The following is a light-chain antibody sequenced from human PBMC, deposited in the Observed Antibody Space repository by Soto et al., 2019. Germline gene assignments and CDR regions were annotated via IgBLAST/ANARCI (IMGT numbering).Light chain of an antibody. V-gene: IGLV2-14*03. Sequence: QSVLTQPASVSGSPGQSITIPCTGTSNDIGGYNYVSWYQQFPGKAPKLIIYDVTNRPSGVPDRFSGSKSGTSASLAITGLQAEDEADYYCQSYDSSLSGYVFGTGTKVTVL. CDR1: SNDIGGYNY. CDR2: DVT. J-gene: IGLJ1*01. CDR3: QSYDSSLSGYV.